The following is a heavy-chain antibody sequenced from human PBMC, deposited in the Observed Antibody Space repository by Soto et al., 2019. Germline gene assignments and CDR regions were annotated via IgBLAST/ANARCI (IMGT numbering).Heavy chain of an antibody. Sequence: QAQLVQSGAEVKKPGASVKVSCKASGYTFPSYDINWGRQAPGQGLEWEGWINPTSDYTAYAQKFQGRVTLTRNTAIATAYMELSSLSSEDTAVYFCGRQIPAGYTSDWGPGTRVTVSS. D-gene: IGHD6-19*01. CDR3: GRQIPAGYTSD. CDR2: INPTSDYT. CDR1: GYTFPSYD. V-gene: IGHV1-8*01. J-gene: IGHJ4*02.